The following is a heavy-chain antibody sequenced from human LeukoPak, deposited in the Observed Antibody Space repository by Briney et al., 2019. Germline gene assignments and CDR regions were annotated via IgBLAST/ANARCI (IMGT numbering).Heavy chain of an antibody. V-gene: IGHV4-59*01. CDR3: ARDILTGLDY. CDR1: GGSISSYY. D-gene: IGHD3-9*01. CDR2: IYYSGST. Sequence: SETLSLTCTVSGGSISSYYWSWIRQPPGKGLEWIGYIYYSGSTNYNPSLKSRVTISVDTSKNQFSLKLSPVTAADTAVYYCARDILTGLDYWGQGTLVTVSS. J-gene: IGHJ4*02.